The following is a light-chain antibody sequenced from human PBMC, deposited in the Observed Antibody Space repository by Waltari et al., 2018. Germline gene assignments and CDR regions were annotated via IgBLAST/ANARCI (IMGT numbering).Light chain of an antibody. V-gene: IGKV4-1*01. Sequence: DIVMNQSPDSLAVSLGERATIHVKSNQSLLYKSNQKDHLAWYQKKPGQPPNLLIYWASTRESGVPDRVSGSGSGTDFTLTINNLQPEDVATYYCQQYYSDPFTFGPGTMVDIK. CDR3: QQYYSDPFT. CDR1: QSLLYKSNQKDH. J-gene: IGKJ3*01. CDR2: WAS.